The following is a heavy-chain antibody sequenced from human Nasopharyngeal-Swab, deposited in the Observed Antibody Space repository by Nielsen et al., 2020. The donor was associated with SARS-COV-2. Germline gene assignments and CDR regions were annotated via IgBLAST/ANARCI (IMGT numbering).Heavy chain of an antibody. CDR2: ISSSSNYI. D-gene: IGHD3-16*01. Sequence: GESLKISCAASGFTFSIYSMNWVRQAPGKGLEWVSSISSSSNYIYYADSVKGRFTISRDNSKNTLYLQMNSLRAEDTAVYYCAKEAQGENFDYWGQGTLVTVSS. J-gene: IGHJ4*02. V-gene: IGHV3-21*04. CDR1: GFTFSIYS. CDR3: AKEAQGENFDY.